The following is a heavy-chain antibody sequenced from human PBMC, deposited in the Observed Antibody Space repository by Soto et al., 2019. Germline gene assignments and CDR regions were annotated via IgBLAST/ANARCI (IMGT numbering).Heavy chain of an antibody. CDR1: GFTFSSYA. Sequence: PGGSRRRSWPASGFTFSSYAMSWVRQAPGKGLEWVSAISGSGGSTYYADSVKGRFTISRDNSKNTLYLQMNSLRAEDTAVYYCAKQWDSSGWYGVGDWFDPWGQGTLVTVSS. D-gene: IGHD6-19*01. V-gene: IGHV3-23*01. CDR2: ISGSGGST. CDR3: AKQWDSSGWYGVGDWFDP. J-gene: IGHJ5*02.